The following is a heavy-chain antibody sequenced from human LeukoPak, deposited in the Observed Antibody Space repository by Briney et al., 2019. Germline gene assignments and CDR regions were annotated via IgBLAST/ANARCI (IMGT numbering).Heavy chain of an antibody. CDR3: ARSRMVRGVIKVYYYYMDV. Sequence: SETLSLTCTVSGVFINSNTYSWGWIRQPPGGGLEWIGTISYTGNTYYNSSLKSRLTISVDTSKTQFSLRLSSVTAADTAVYYCARSRMVRGVIKVYYYYMDVWGKGTTVTVSS. J-gene: IGHJ6*03. CDR2: ISYTGNT. CDR1: GVFINSNTYS. D-gene: IGHD3-10*01. V-gene: IGHV4-39*01.